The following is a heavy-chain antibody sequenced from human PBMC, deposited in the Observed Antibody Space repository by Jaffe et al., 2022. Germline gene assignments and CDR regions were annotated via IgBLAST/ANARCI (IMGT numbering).Heavy chain of an antibody. CDR3: ARGKGYCSGGSCYSHAFDI. CDR2: INHSGST. J-gene: IGHJ3*02. CDR1: GGSFSGYY. V-gene: IGHV4-34*01. D-gene: IGHD2-15*01. Sequence: QVQLQQWGAGLLKPSETLSLTCAVYGGSFSGYYWSWIRQPPGKGLEWIGEINHSGSTNYNPSLKSRVTISVDTSKNQFSLKLSSVTAADTAVYYCARGKGYCSGGSCYSHAFDIWGQGTMVTVSS.